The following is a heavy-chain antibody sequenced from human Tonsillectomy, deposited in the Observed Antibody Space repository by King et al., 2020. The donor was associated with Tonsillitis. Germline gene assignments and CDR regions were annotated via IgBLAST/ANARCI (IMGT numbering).Heavy chain of an antibody. CDR3: ASSDYYDSSVYYRVDY. J-gene: IGHJ4*02. D-gene: IGHD3-22*01. CDR2: IIPILGIA. CDR1: GGTFSSYA. V-gene: IGHV1-69*09. Sequence: QLVQSGAEVKKPGSSVKVSCKASGGTFSSYAISWVRQAPGQGLEWMGRIIPILGIANYAQKFQGRVTITADKSTSTAYMELSSLRSEDTAVYYCASSDYYDSSVYYRVDYWGQGTLVTVSS.